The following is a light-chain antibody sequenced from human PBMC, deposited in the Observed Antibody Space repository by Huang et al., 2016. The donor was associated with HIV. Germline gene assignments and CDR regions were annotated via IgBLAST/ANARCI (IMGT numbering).Light chain of an antibody. CDR1: QSVSSNY. CDR2: GAH. Sequence: EIVLTQSPGTLSLSPGERATLSCRASQSVSSNYLAWYQQKRGQALRLLIYGAHKRATGIPDRFNGSGSGTGFTLTIDRLQPEDCAVYYCQQYGGSPPFTFGPGIKVDIK. CDR3: QQYGGSPPFT. J-gene: IGKJ3*01. V-gene: IGKV3-20*01.